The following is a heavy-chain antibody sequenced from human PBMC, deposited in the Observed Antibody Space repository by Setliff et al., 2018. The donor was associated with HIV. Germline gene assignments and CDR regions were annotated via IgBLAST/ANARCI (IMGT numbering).Heavy chain of an antibody. CDR1: GGSVTSYY. D-gene: IGHD3-16*02. V-gene: IGHV4-59*02. Sequence: PSETLSLTCTVSGGSVTSYYWSWIRQPAGKRLEWIGYIYYSGSTNYNPSLKSRVTMPVDTSKNQFSLKLNSVTAADTAVYYCARASGDYVWGSYRYPFDYWGQGSLVTVSS. CDR2: IYYSGST. CDR3: ARASGDYVWGSYRYPFDY. J-gene: IGHJ4*02.